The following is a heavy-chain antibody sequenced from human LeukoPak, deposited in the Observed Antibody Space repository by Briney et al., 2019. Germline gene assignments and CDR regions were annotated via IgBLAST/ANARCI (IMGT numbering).Heavy chain of an antibody. D-gene: IGHD3-9*01. Sequence: SETLSLTSAVYGGSFSGYYWSWIRQPPGKGLEWIGEINHSGSTNYNPSLKSRVTISVDTSKNQFSLKLSSVTAADTAVYYCARGRTSFVLRYFDWLFDYWGQGTLVTVSS. V-gene: IGHV4-34*01. J-gene: IGHJ4*02. CDR1: GGSFSGYY. CDR2: INHSGST. CDR3: ARGRTSFVLRYFDWLFDY.